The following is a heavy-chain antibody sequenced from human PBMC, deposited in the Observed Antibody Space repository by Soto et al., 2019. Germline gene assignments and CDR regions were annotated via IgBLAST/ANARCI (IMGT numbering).Heavy chain of an antibody. J-gene: IGHJ4*02. CDR3: ARGFPLDSSVYHLDY. D-gene: IGHD3-22*01. Sequence: PSETLSLTCTVFGAYLSTDYWSWIRQPPGKRPEWIGYIFNSGSTNQNPSLKSRVSISVDTSKNQFSLRLSSVTAADTAVYYCARGFPLDSSVYHLDYWGQGTLVTVSS. CDR2: IFNSGST. CDR1: GAYLSTDY. V-gene: IGHV4-59*12.